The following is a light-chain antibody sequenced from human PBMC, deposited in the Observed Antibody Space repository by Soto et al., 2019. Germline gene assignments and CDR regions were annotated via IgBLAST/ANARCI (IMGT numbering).Light chain of an antibody. J-gene: IGKJ4*01. CDR2: DAS. CDR3: QQRSNWPLT. CDR1: QSVSSY. Sequence: EIVLTQSPATLSLSPGERATLSCRASQSVSSYLAWYQQKPGRAPRLLINDASNRATGIPARFSGSGSGTDFTLTISSLESEDFAVYYCQQRSNWPLTFGGGTKVDIK. V-gene: IGKV3-11*01.